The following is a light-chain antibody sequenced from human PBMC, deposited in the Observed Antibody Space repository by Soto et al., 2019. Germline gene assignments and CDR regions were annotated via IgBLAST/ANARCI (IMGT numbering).Light chain of an antibody. CDR2: DVS. J-gene: IGLJ1*01. CDR3: SSYTSSSPS. Sequence: QSVLTQPASVSGSPGQSITISCTGTSSDVGGYNYVSWYQQHPGKAPKLMIYDVSNRPSGVSNRFPGSKSGNTASLTISGLRAEDEADYYCSSYTSSSPSFGTGTKVTVL. CDR1: SSDVGGYNY. V-gene: IGLV2-14*01.